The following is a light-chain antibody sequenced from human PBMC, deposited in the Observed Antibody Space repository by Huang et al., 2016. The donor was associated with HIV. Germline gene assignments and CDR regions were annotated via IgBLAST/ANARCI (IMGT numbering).Light chain of an antibody. CDR3: QQYYSIPYT. V-gene: IGKV4-1*01. CDR2: GVS. J-gene: IGKJ2*01. CDR1: QSVLSSSKNKNY. Sequence: DIVMTQSPDSLAVSLGERATINCKSSQSVLSSSKNKNYLAWYQQKPGQPPKLLFYGVSTRESGVPDRFSGRGSGTDFTLTITSLQAEDVAVYYCQQYYSIPYTFGQGTKLEIK.